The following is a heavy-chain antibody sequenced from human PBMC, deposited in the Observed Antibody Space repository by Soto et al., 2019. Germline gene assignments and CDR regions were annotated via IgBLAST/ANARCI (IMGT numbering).Heavy chain of an antibody. J-gene: IGHJ6*02. CDR2: INPNSGGT. V-gene: IGHV1-2*02. Sequence: ASVKVSCKASGYTFTGYYMHWVRQAPGQGLEWMGWINPNSGGTNYAQKFQGRVTMTRDTSISTAYMELSRLRSDGTAVYYCAREVYDFWSGYYEDYYYYGMDVWGQGTTVTVSS. CDR3: AREVYDFWSGYYEDYYYYGMDV. D-gene: IGHD3-3*01. CDR1: GYTFTGYY.